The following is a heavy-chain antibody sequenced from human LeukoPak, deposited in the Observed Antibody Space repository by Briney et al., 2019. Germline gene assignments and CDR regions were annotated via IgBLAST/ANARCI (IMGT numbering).Heavy chain of an antibody. CDR3: ARQGQQLDNWFDP. CDR2: IYHSGST. CDR1: GYSISSGYY. V-gene: IGHV4-38-2*01. J-gene: IGHJ5*02. D-gene: IGHD6-13*01. Sequence: TSETLSLTCAVSGYSISSGYYWGWIRQPPGKGLEWIGSIYHSGSTYYNPSLKSRVTISVDTSKNQFSLKLSSVTAADTAVYYCARQGQQLDNWFDPWGQGTLVTDSS.